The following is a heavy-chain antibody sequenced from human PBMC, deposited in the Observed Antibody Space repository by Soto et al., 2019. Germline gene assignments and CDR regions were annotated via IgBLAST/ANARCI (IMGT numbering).Heavy chain of an antibody. CDR3: AKVEGSGGWLQGHFDY. V-gene: IGHV3-30*18. D-gene: IGHD5-12*01. J-gene: IGHJ4*02. CDR1: GFTFSSYG. Sequence: PGGSLRLSCAASGFTFSSYGMHWVRQAPGKGLEWVAVISYDGSNKYYADSVKGRFTISRDNSKNTLYLQMNSLRAEDTAVYYCAKVEGSGGWLQGHFDYWGQGTLVTVSS. CDR2: ISYDGSNK.